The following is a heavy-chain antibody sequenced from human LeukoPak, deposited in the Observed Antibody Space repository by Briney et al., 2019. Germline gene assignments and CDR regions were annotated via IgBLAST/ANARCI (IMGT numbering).Heavy chain of an antibody. J-gene: IGHJ4*02. CDR3: VSFYETY. CDR1: GNYW. Sequence: GGSLRLSCAASGNYWMHWVRQVPGKGLVWVSHINSDGSWTSYADSVKGRFTISKDNAKNTVYLQINSLRAEDTAVYYCVSFYETYWGRGTLVTVSS. D-gene: IGHD2/OR15-2a*01. CDR2: INSDGSWT. V-gene: IGHV3-74*01.